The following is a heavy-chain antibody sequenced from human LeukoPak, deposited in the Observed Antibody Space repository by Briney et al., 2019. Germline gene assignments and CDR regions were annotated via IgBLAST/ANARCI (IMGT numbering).Heavy chain of an antibody. CDR2: IYYNGST. V-gene: IGHV4-30-4*08. J-gene: IGHJ5*02. CDR1: GGSISSGDYY. Sequence: SQTLSLTCTVSGGSISSGDYYWSWIRQPPGKGLEWIVYIYYNGSTYYNPSLKSRVTISVDTSKNQFSLKLSSVTAADTAVYYCARTSLGGAWFGPWGQGTMVTVAS. CDR3: ARTSLGGAWFGP. D-gene: IGHD3-10*01.